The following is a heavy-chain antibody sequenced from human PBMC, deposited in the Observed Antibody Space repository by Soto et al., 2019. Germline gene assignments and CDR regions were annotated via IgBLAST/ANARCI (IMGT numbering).Heavy chain of an antibody. CDR2: INHSGST. J-gene: IGHJ4*02. Sequence: SETLSLTCAVYGGSFSGYYWSWIRQPPGKGLEWIGEINHSGSTNYNPSLKSRVTISVDTSKNQFSLKLSSVTAADTAVYYCASCIDDFWSGHSIDYWGQGTLVTVSS. V-gene: IGHV4-34*01. D-gene: IGHD3-3*01. CDR3: ASCIDDFWSGHSIDY. CDR1: GGSFSGYY.